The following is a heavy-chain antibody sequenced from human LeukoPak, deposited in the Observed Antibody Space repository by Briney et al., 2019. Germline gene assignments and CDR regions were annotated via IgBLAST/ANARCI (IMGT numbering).Heavy chain of an antibody. CDR2: TVHVGNDI. V-gene: IGHV3-33*05. D-gene: IGHD3-9*01. CDR3: VRDTESRYFDS. J-gene: IGHJ4*02. Sequence: GGSLRLSCAASGFAFNVFGMHWVRQVPGRGLEWVVVTVHVGNDIRYADSVEGRFTVSRDNLKNTLYLQLNSLRAEDTAVYYCVRDTESRYFDSWGEGTLVTASS. CDR1: GFAFNVFG.